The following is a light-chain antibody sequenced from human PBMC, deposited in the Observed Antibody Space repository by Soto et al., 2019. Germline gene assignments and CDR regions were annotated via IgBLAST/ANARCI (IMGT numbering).Light chain of an antibody. CDR1: QSVNSRF. CDR2: AAS. Sequence: EIVLTQSPGSLSLSPGESATLSCRASQSVNSRFLAWYQHKPGQAPRLLIYAASTRATGIPDRFSGSASGTDFTLTISRLEPEDFEVYYCQQYGDSPPTTFGQGTKLEIK. J-gene: IGKJ2*01. CDR3: QQYGDSPPTT. V-gene: IGKV3-20*01.